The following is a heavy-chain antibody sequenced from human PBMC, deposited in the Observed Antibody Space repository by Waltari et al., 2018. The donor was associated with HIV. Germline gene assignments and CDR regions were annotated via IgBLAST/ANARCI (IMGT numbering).Heavy chain of an antibody. Sequence: QVQLQESGPGLVKPSDTLSLTCAVSDFSISSGHYWGWVRRSPGKGLEGIGSVFHSVCTSYKPSFKRRVSISVDTSKNQFSLKLSSVTAADTAVYYCARQPAPDSTWFQIYFDYWGQGTVVTVSS. V-gene: IGHV4-38-2*01. J-gene: IGHJ4*02. CDR1: DFSISSGHY. CDR2: VFHSVCT. D-gene: IGHD6-13*01. CDR3: ARQPAPDSTWFQIYFDY.